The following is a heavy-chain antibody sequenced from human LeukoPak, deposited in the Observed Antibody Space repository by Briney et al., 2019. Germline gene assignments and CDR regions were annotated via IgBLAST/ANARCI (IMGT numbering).Heavy chain of an antibody. J-gene: IGHJ4*02. CDR3: AKSSKAAPNYYFDY. Sequence: TGGSLRLSCAASGFTFGSYAMSWVRQAPGKGLEWVSAISGGGGSTYYADSVKGRLTISRDNSKNTLYLQMNSLRAEDTAVYYCAKSSKAAPNYYFDYWGQGALVTVSS. D-gene: IGHD6-25*01. CDR1: GFTFGSYA. CDR2: ISGGGGST. V-gene: IGHV3-23*01.